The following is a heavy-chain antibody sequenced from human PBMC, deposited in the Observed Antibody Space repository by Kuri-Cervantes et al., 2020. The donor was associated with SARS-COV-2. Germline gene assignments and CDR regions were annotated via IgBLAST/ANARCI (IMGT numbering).Heavy chain of an antibody. Sequence: ASVKVSCKASGYTFTGYYIHWVRQAPGQGLEWLGWINPDSGGPNYAQKFQGRVTMTVDTSISTAYMQLSSLRSDDTALYYCARDFSGVYDITGEKDAFDVWGQGTMVTVSS. D-gene: IGHD2-8*01. J-gene: IGHJ3*01. CDR2: INPDSGGP. V-gene: IGHV1-2*02. CDR1: GYTFTGYY. CDR3: ARDFSGVYDITGEKDAFDV.